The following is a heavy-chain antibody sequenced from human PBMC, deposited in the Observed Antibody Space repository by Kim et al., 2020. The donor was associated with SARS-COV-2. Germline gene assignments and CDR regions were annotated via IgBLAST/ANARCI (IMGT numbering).Heavy chain of an antibody. D-gene: IGHD3-10*01. Sequence: YTGPVQGRFTISRDDSKHTLYLQMNSLSAEDTAVYYCAEDLRVRGVLGGYWGQGTLVTVSS. J-gene: IGHJ4*02. CDR3: AEDLRVRGVLGGY. V-gene: IGHV3-23*01.